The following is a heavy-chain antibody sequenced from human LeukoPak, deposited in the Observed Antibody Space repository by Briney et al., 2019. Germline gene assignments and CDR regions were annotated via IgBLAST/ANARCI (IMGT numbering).Heavy chain of an antibody. J-gene: IGHJ6*03. V-gene: IGHV3-30*02. Sequence: GGSLRLSCAASGFTFSTYDMHWVRQAPGKGLEWVAFIRYDGSDKFYADSVKGRFTISRDNSKNTLHLQMNSLRTEDTAVYYCAKATVSYYYYYMDVWGKGTTVTVSS. CDR1: GFTFSTYD. CDR3: AKATVSYYYYYMDV. CDR2: IRYDGSDK. D-gene: IGHD4-17*01.